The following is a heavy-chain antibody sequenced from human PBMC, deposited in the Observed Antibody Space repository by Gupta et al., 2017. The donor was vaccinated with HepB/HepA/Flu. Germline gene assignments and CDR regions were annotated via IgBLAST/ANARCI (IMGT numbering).Heavy chain of an antibody. CDR2: IYYSGST. J-gene: IGHJ4*02. D-gene: IGHD2-21*02. Sequence: QLQLQESGPGLVNPSETLSLTCTVSGGSIRSSSYYWGWLRPTPGTGLEWIGSIYYSGSTYYNPSLKSRVTISVDTSKNQFSLKLSSVTAADTAVYYCARGLANGPPHCGGDCYPIDYWGQGTLVTVSS. CDR3: ARGLANGPPHCGGDCYPIDY. CDR1: GGSIRSSSYY. V-gene: IGHV4-39*01.